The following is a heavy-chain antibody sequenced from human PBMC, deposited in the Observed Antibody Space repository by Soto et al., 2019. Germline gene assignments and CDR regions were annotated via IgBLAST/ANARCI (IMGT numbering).Heavy chain of an antibody. J-gene: IGHJ4*02. Sequence: GESLKISCKVSGYSFAGYWITWVRQKPGKGLEWMGRIDPSDSQTYYSPSFRGHVTISVTKSITTVFLQWSSLRATDTAMYYCARQIYDSDTGPNFQYYFDSWGQGTPVTVSS. V-gene: IGHV5-10-1*01. D-gene: IGHD3-22*01. CDR2: IDPSDSQT. CDR1: GYSFAGYW. CDR3: ARQIYDSDTGPNFQYYFDS.